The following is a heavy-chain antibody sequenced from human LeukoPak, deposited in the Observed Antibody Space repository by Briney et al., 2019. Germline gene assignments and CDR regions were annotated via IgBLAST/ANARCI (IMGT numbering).Heavy chain of an antibody. CDR3: ARVGYCSSTSCYNMDV. CDR2: IYTSGST. J-gene: IGHJ6*03. D-gene: IGHD2-2*02. V-gene: IGHV4-61*02. Sequence: SQTLSLTCTVSGGSISSGGYYWTWIRQPAGKGLEWIGRIYTSGSTNYNPSLKSRVTISVDTSKNQFSLKLSSVTAADTTVYYCARVGYCSSTSCYNMDVWGKGTTVTVSS. CDR1: GGSISSGGYY.